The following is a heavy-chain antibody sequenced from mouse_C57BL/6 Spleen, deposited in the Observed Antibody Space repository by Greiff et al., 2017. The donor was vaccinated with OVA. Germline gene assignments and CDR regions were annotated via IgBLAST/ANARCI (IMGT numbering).Heavy chain of an antibody. Sequence: QVQLQQSGAELVRPGASVTLSCKASGYTFTDYEMHWVKQTPVHGLEWIGAIDPETGGTAYNQKFKGKAILTADKSSSTAYMELRSLTSEDSAVYYCTRSTLVTTVFDYWGQGTTLTVSS. V-gene: IGHV1-15*01. CDR2: IDPETGGT. CDR1: GYTFTDYE. J-gene: IGHJ2*01. CDR3: TRSTLVTTVFDY. D-gene: IGHD2-2*01.